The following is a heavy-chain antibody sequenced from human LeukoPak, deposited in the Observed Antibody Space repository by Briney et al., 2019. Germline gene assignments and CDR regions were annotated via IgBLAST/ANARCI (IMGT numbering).Heavy chain of an antibody. CDR3: VRGRYYYDVSGYPDY. D-gene: IGHD3-22*01. V-gene: IGHV3-30-3*01. CDR1: GFTFNNYA. Sequence: PGGSLRLSCAASGFTFNNYAIRWVRQAPGKGLEWVALISYDGSDKYYADSVKGRFTISRDNSKNTLYLQMNSLRPEDTALYYCVRGRYYYDVSGYPDYWGQGTLVTVSS. J-gene: IGHJ4*02. CDR2: ISYDGSDK.